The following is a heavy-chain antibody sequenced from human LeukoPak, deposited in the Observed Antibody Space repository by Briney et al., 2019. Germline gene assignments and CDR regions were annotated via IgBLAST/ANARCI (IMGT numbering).Heavy chain of an antibody. D-gene: IGHD2-15*01. J-gene: IGHJ5*02. Sequence: GESLKISCEASGYIFTTYWIGWVRQKPGEGLEWMGIVYPVDYRTKYSPSFQGQVTISADRSINTGYLQWSSLKASDTAMYYCARRGYCSGGSCYSGVNNWFDPWGQGTLVTVSS. CDR1: GYIFTTYW. CDR2: VYPVDYRT. V-gene: IGHV5-51*01. CDR3: ARRGYCSGGSCYSGVNNWFDP.